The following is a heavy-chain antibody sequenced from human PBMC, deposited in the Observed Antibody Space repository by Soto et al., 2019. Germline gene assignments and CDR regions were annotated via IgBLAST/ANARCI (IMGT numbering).Heavy chain of an antibody. CDR2: IYYSGST. V-gene: IGHV4-39*01. D-gene: IGHD7-27*01. Sequence: SETLSLTCTVSGGSISSSSYYWGWIRQPPGKGLEWIGSIYYSGSTYYNPSLKSRVTISVDTSKNQFSLKLSSVTAADKAVYYCARGHLPWDYHTYGMDVWGQGTTVTVSS. CDR1: GGSISSSSYY. CDR3: ARGHLPWDYHTYGMDV. J-gene: IGHJ6*02.